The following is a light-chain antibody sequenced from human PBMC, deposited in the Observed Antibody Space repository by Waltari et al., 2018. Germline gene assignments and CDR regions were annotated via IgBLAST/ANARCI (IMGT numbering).Light chain of an antibody. CDR2: ASS. J-gene: IGKJ3*01. CDR1: QNINSY. Sequence: DIRLTQSPSSLSASVGDRVTITCRASQNINSYLNWYLQKTGEAPKLLIYASSSLDSGVPSRFSGSGSGTDFSLTINSLEPGDSATYYCQQSYSPLFTFGPGTKLEIK. CDR3: QQSYSPLFT. V-gene: IGKV1-39*01.